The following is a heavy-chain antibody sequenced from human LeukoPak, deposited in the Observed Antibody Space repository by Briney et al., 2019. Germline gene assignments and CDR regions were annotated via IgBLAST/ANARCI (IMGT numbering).Heavy chain of an antibody. CDR1: GFTFSSAW. CDR3: TTNDAFDI. Sequence: SGGSLRLSCAAYGFTFSSAWMSWVRQAPGKGLEWVGRIKTDTDGGTTDYAAPAKGRFTIARDDSKNTLYLQMNSLKTEDTAVYYCTTNDAFDIWGQGTMVTVSS. J-gene: IGHJ3*02. CDR2: IKTDTDGGTT. V-gene: IGHV3-15*01.